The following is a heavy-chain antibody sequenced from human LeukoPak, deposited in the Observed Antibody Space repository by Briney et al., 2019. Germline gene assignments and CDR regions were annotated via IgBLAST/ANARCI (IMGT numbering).Heavy chain of an antibody. V-gene: IGHV3-30*02. CDR3: AKSGLAYCGGDCTNWFDP. Sequence: GGSLRLSCAASGFTFSSYGMHWLRQAPGKGLEWVAFIRYDGSNKYYADSVKGRFTISRDNSKNTLYLQMNSLRAEDTAVYYCAKSGLAYCGGDCTNWFDPWGQGTLVTVSS. J-gene: IGHJ5*02. CDR1: GFTFSSYG. CDR2: IRYDGSNK. D-gene: IGHD2-21*01.